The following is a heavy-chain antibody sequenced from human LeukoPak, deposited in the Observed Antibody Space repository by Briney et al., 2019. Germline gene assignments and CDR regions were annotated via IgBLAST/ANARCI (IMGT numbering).Heavy chain of an antibody. D-gene: IGHD3-10*01. J-gene: IGHJ4*02. CDR3: AKSGGTGDYYYIDY. Sequence: LRLSCAASGFIFSSYAMNWVRQAPGKGLEWVSVISGRGGSIYYADSVKGRFTISKDNSKNTLYLQMNSLRAEDTAVYYCAKSGGTGDYYYIDYWGQGTLVTVSA. CDR2: ISGRGGSI. CDR1: GFIFSSYA. V-gene: IGHV3-23*01.